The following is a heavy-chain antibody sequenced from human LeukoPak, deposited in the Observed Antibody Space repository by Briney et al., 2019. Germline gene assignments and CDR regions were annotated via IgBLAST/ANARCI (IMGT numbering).Heavy chain of an antibody. V-gene: IGHV3-7*01. CDR1: GFTFSRYW. Sequence: HPGGSLRLSCAASGFTFSRYWMTWVRQAPGKGLQWVANIKQDGSDKQYGDSVKGRFTISRDNARSSLYLQMSGLRDEDTAIYYCARDPGDNSREWGAFDIWGQGTMVTVSS. CDR2: IKQDGSDK. CDR3: ARDPGDNSREWGAFDI. J-gene: IGHJ3*02. D-gene: IGHD2/OR15-2a*01.